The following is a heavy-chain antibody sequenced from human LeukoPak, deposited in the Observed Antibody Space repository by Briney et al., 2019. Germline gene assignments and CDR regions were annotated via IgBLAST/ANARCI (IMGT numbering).Heavy chain of an antibody. J-gene: IGHJ4*02. Sequence: GGSLRLSCAASGFSFSSYSINWVRQAPGKGLEWVSYISGDGNAKHYTDSVKGRFTISRDNAKNALYLQMNSLRTEDTAVYFCARDYVYAFDYWGQGTLVTVSS. CDR2: ISGDGNAK. CDR3: ARDYVYAFDY. CDR1: GFSFSSYS. D-gene: IGHD2/OR15-2a*01. V-gene: IGHV3-48*01.